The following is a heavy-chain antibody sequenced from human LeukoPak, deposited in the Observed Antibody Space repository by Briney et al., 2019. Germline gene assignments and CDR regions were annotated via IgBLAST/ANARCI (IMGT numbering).Heavy chain of an antibody. Sequence: PGGSLRLSCAASGFTFSSYAMHWVRQAPGKGLEWVAVISYDGSNKYYADSVKGRFTISRDNSKNTLYLQMNSLRAEDTAVYYCARGAWYLITGTSDPWGQGTLVTVSS. J-gene: IGHJ5*02. CDR3: ARGAWYLITGTSDP. CDR2: ISYDGSNK. D-gene: IGHD1-7*01. V-gene: IGHV3-30-3*01. CDR1: GFTFSSYA.